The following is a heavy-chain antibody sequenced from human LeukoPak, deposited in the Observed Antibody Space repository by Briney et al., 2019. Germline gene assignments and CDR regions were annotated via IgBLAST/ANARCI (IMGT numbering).Heavy chain of an antibody. CDR2: IYLDGTT. CDR3: AREGMKDANFDC. J-gene: IGHJ4*02. CDR1: GFNVSGNY. V-gene: IGHV3-53*01. Sequence: GGSLRLSCAASGFNVSGNYMSWVRQAPGKGLEWVSVIYLDGTTYYADSVKGRFTISRDNSKNTLYLQMNSLRAEDTAVFYCAREGMKDANFDCWGQGTLVTVSS.